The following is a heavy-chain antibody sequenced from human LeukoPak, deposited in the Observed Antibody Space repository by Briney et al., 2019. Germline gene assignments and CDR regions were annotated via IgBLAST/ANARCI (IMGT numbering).Heavy chain of an antibody. CDR2: VFYNGAT. CDR1: GGSISSSIYY. CDR3: AAYDSSGYYYGY. J-gene: IGHJ4*02. D-gene: IGHD3-22*01. V-gene: IGHV4-39*07. Sequence: SETLSLTCIVSGGSISSSIYYWAWVRQPPGKGLEWIGTVFYNGATQYSPSLRSRVTISIDTSTNQFSLKLTSVTAADTALYYCAAYDSSGYYYGYWGQGTLVTVSS.